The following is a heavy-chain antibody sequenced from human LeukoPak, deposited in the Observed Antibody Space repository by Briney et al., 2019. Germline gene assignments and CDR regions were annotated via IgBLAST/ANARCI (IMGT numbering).Heavy chain of an antibody. CDR3: ARAPRDFWSGHPYYGMVV. CDR2: INPSGGST. J-gene: IGHJ6*02. V-gene: IGHV1-46*01. CDR1: GYTFTSYY. D-gene: IGHD3-3*01. Sequence: ASVKVSCKASGYTFTSYYMHWVRQAPGQGLEWMGIINPSGGSTSYAQKFQGRVTMTRDTSISTAYMELSRLRSDDTAVYYCARAPRDFWSGHPYYGMVVWGQGTTVTVSS.